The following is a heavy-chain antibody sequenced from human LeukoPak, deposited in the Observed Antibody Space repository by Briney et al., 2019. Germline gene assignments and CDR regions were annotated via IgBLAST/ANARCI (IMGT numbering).Heavy chain of an antibody. CDR3: ARAGYGDHGDY. CDR1: GFTVSSNY. V-gene: IGHV3-66*01. Sequence: GGSLRLSCAASGFTVSSNYMSWVRQAPGKGLEWVSVIYSGGSTYYADSVKGRFTISRDNSKNTLYLQMNSLRAEDTAVYYCARAGYGDHGDYWGQGTLVTVSS. CDR2: IYSGGST. J-gene: IGHJ4*02. D-gene: IGHD4-17*01.